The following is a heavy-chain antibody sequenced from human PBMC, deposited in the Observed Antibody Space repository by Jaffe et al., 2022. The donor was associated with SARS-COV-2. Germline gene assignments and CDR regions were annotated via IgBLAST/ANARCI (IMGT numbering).Heavy chain of an antibody. CDR1: GGSISSGGYY. D-gene: IGHD2-15*01. CDR2: IYYSGST. Sequence: QVQLQESGPGLVKPSQTLSLTCTVSGGSISSGGYYWSWIRQHPGKGLEWIGYIYYSGSTYYNPSLKSRVTISVDTSKNQFSLKLSSVTAADTAVYYCARSWCSGGSCYSFDYWGQGTLVTVSS. V-gene: IGHV4-31*03. J-gene: IGHJ4*02. CDR3: ARSWCSGGSCYSFDY.